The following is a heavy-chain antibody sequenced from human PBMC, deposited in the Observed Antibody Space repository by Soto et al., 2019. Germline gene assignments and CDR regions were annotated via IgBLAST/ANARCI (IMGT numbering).Heavy chain of an antibody. J-gene: IGHJ6*02. D-gene: IGHD3-3*01. V-gene: IGHV1-3*01. Sequence: ASVKPSCTDSGYTYTSYAMHWVRQAPKQRLEWMGWINAGDGNTKYSQKFQGRVTITRDTSASTAYMELSSLRSEDTAVYYCARASLGTYYDFWSGYSNGMDVWGQGTTVTVSS. CDR1: GYTYTSYA. CDR3: ARASLGTYYDFWSGYSNGMDV. CDR2: INAGDGNT.